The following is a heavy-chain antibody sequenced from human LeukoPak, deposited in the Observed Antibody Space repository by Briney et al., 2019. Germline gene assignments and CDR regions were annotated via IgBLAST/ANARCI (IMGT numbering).Heavy chain of an antibody. Sequence: GGSLRLSCAASGFTFSSYEMNWVRQAPGKGLEWVSYISSSGSTIYYADSVKGRFTISRDNAKNSLYLQMNSLRAEGTAVYYCASRYGGNAFGYWGQGTLVTVSS. J-gene: IGHJ4*02. D-gene: IGHD4-23*01. CDR3: ASRYGGNAFGY. CDR2: ISSSGSTI. CDR1: GFTFSSYE. V-gene: IGHV3-48*03.